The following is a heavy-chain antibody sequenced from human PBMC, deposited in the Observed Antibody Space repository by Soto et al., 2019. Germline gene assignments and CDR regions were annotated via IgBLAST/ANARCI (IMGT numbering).Heavy chain of an antibody. D-gene: IGHD2-21*02. Sequence: SETLSLTCTVSGGSISSSSYYWGWIRQPPGKGLEWIGSIYYSGSTYYNPSLKSRVTISVDTSRNQFSLKLSSVTAADTAVYYCARLRVGGNSIDAFDIWGQGTMVTVSS. J-gene: IGHJ3*02. CDR1: GGSISSSSYY. CDR2: IYYSGST. CDR3: ARLRVGGNSIDAFDI. V-gene: IGHV4-39*01.